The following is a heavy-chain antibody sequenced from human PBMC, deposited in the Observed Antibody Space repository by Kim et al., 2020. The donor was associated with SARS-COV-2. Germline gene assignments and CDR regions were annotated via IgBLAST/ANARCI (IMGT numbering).Heavy chain of an antibody. J-gene: IGHJ4*02. Sequence: GGSLRLSCAASGFTFSSYAMSWVRQAPGKGLEWVSAISGSGGSTYYADSVKGRFTISRDNSKNTLYLQMNSLRAEDTAVYYCAKSGILGWRYSSAWYFPFDSSGQGTLVTASS. D-gene: IGHD6-19*01. CDR2: ISGSGGST. CDR1: GFTFSSYA. V-gene: IGHV3-23*01. CDR3: AKSGILGWRYSSAWYFPFDS.